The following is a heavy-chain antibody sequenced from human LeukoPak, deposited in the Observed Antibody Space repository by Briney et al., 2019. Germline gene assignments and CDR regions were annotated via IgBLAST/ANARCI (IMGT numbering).Heavy chain of an antibody. D-gene: IGHD6-13*01. J-gene: IGHJ4*02. CDR1: GYTFTSYG. CDR3: ASPGADSSSWDY. Sequence: SVKVSCKASGYTFTSYGISWVRQAPGQGLEWMGGIIPIFGTANYAQKFQGRVTITTDESTSTAYMELSSLRSEDTAVYYCASPGADSSSWDYWGQGTLVTVSS. CDR2: IIPIFGTA. V-gene: IGHV1-69*05.